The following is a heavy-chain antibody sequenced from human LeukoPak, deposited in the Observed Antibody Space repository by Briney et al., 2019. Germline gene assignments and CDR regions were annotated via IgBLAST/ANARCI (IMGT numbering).Heavy chain of an antibody. CDR1: GFTFSRYG. CDR3: ATHYYASGNYYNPIFY. D-gene: IGHD3-10*01. CDR2: IRYDESDK. J-gene: IGHJ4*02. Sequence: GGSLRLSCAASGFTFSRYGMHWVRQAPGKGLEWVAFIRYDESDKKYKDSVRGRFTVSKDNSKNTLSLQMHSLRVEDTAVYYCATHYYASGNYYNPIFYWGQGALVTVSS. V-gene: IGHV3-30*02.